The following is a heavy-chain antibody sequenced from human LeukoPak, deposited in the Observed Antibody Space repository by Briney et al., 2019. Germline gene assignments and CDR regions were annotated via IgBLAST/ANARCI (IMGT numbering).Heavy chain of an antibody. J-gene: IGHJ4*02. D-gene: IGHD1-1*01. Sequence: SQTLSLTCAISGDSVSSNSGAWNWIRQSPSRGLEWLGRTYYRSKWYNDYAVSVKSRITINPDTSKNQFPLQLKSLTPEDTAVYYCARGHNWGEWGFDYWGQGTLVTVSS. V-gene: IGHV6-1*01. CDR1: GDSVSSNSGA. CDR3: ARGHNWGEWGFDY. CDR2: TYYRSKWYN.